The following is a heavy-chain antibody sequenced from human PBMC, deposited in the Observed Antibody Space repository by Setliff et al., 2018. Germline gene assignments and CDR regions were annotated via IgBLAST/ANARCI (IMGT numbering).Heavy chain of an antibody. V-gene: IGHV4-59*08. D-gene: IGHD3-22*01. CDR1: GGSISSHY. CDR3: ASDYYDSSGYLL. CDR2: MYHSGSV. Sequence: SETLSLTCTVSGGSISSHYWSWVRQPPGKGLEWIGNMYHSGSVYYNPSLKSRVTISVDTSKNQLSLKLSSVTAADTAVYYCASDYYDSSGYLLWGQGTMVTVSS. J-gene: IGHJ3*01.